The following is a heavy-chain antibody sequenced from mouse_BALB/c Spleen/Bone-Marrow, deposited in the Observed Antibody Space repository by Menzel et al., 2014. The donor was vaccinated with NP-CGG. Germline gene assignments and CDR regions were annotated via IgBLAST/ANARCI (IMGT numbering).Heavy chain of an antibody. V-gene: IGHV5-6-5*01. Sequence: EVKVVESGGGLVKPGGSLKLSCAASGFTFSSYAMSWVRQTPEKRLEWVASISSGGSTYYPDSVKGRFTISRDNARNILYLQMSSLRSEDTAMYYCARGRDRYDDAMDYWGQGTSVTVSS. D-gene: IGHD2-14*01. CDR2: ISSGGST. CDR3: ARGRDRYDDAMDY. J-gene: IGHJ4*01. CDR1: GFTFSSYA.